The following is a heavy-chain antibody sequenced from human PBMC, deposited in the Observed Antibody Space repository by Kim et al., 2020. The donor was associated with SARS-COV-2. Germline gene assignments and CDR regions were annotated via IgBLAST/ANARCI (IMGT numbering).Heavy chain of an antibody. Sequence: SVKVSCKASGGTFSSYTISWVRQAPGQGLEWMGRIIPILGIANYAQKFQGRVTITADKSTSTAYMELSSLRSEDTAVYYCAREKAAAGSPSQYNWFDPWGQGTLVTVSS. J-gene: IGHJ5*02. V-gene: IGHV1-69*04. CDR2: IIPILGIA. D-gene: IGHD6-13*01. CDR3: AREKAAAGSPSQYNWFDP. CDR1: GGTFSSYT.